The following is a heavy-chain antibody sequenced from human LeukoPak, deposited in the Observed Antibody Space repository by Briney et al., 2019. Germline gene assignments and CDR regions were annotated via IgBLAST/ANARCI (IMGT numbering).Heavy chain of an antibody. CDR3: ARDGPIVVVPAANRDYMDV. CDR2: ISSSSTI. Sequence: PGGSLRLSCAASGFTFSSYSMNWVRQAPGKGLEWVSYISSSSTIYYADSVKGRFTISRDNAKNLLYLQMNSLRAEDTAVYYCARDGPIVVVPAANRDYMDVWGKGTTVTVSS. J-gene: IGHJ6*03. D-gene: IGHD2-2*01. CDR1: GFTFSSYS. V-gene: IGHV3-48*01.